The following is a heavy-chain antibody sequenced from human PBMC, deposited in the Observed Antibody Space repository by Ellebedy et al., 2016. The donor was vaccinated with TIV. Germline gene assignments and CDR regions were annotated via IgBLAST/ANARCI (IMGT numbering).Heavy chain of an antibody. J-gene: IGHJ5*02. CDR2: ISSSSSTM. V-gene: IGHV3-48*02. D-gene: IGHD1-26*01. CDR1: GFTFSSYN. CDR3: ARASSREDQA. Sequence: GGSLRLXXAASGFTFSSYNMHWVRQAPGKGLEWLSYISSSSSTMNYADSVKGRFTISRDNAKNSLYLQMNSLRDEDTGIYYCARASSREDQAWGQGTLVTVSS.